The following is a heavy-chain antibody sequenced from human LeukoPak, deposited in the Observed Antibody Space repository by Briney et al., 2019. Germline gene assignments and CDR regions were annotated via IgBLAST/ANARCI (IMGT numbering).Heavy chain of an antibody. CDR2: IIPIFGTA. V-gene: IGHV1-69*13. Sequence: ASVKVSCKASGGTFSSYAISWVRQAPGQGLEWMGGIIPIFGTANYAQKFQGRVTITADESTNTAYMELSSLRDEDTAVYYCAREGGYYYDSSGYPFDYWGQGTLVTVSS. CDR3: AREGGYYYDSSGYPFDY. CDR1: GGTFSSYA. D-gene: IGHD3-22*01. J-gene: IGHJ4*02.